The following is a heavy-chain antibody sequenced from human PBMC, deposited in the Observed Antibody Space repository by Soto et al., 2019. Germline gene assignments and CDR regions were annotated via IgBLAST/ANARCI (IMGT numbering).Heavy chain of an antibody. J-gene: IGHJ4*02. Sequence: QVHLVQSGAEVKKPGASVKVSCKGSGYAFTTYGITWVRQAPGQGLEWMGWISAHNGNTNYAQKLQGRVTVTRDTSPRTAYTELRCRGADGTAVYYRAGGRYGGYWGQGALVTVSS. D-gene: IGHD3-16*01. V-gene: IGHV1-18*01. CDR1: GYAFTTYG. CDR3: AGGRYGGY. CDR2: ISAHNGNT.